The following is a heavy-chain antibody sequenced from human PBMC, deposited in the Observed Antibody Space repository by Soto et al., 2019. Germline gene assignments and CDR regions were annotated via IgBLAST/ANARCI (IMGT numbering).Heavy chain of an antibody. CDR2: ISYDGSNK. Sequence: PGGSLRLSCAASGFTFSSYGMHWVRQAPGKGLEWVAVISYDGSNKYYADSVKGRFTISRDNSKNTLYLQMNSLRAEDTAVYYCACIFSGGYSYGFYYYGMDVWGQGTTVTVSS. D-gene: IGHD5-18*01. CDR3: ACIFSGGYSYGFYYYGMDV. J-gene: IGHJ6*02. V-gene: IGHV3-30*03. CDR1: GFTFSSYG.